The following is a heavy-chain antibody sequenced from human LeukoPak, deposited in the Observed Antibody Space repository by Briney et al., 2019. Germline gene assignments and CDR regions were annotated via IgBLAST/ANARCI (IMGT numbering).Heavy chain of an antibody. D-gene: IGHD4-23*01. CDR3: ATLMTTVVTNFDAFDI. Sequence: PGGSLRLSCAASGFTFSDYYMSWIRQAPGKGLEWVSYISSSGSTIYYADSVKGRFTISRDNAKNSLYLQMNSLRAEDTAVYYCATLMTTVVTNFDAFDIWGQGTMVTVSS. V-gene: IGHV3-11*04. J-gene: IGHJ3*02. CDR1: GFTFSDYY. CDR2: ISSSGSTI.